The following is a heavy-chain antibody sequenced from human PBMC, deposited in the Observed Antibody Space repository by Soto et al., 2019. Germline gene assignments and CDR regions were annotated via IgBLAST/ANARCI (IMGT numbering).Heavy chain of an antibody. V-gene: IGHV1-69*13. J-gene: IGHJ5*02. D-gene: IGHD1-26*01. Sequence: SVKVSCKASGGTFSSYAISWVRQAPGQGLEWMGGIITIFGTANYAQKSQGRVTITAHESPSTAYMALSSLRSEDTAVCYCARGILLGGAATPSWFDPWGQGTLVTVSS. CDR1: GGTFSSYA. CDR2: IITIFGTA. CDR3: ARGILLGGAATPSWFDP.